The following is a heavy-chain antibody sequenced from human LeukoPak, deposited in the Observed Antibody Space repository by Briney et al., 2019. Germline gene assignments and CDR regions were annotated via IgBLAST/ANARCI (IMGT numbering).Heavy chain of an antibody. Sequence: PGGSLRLSCAASGFTFSSYGMHWVRQAPGKGLEWVAFMQFDESDEKCANSVRGRFTISRDNLRNILYLHMNSLRGDDTAVYYCARCAFWSGLYPLDSWGQGTLVTVSS. CDR3: ARCAFWSGLYPLDS. CDR2: MQFDESDE. D-gene: IGHD3-3*01. V-gene: IGHV3-30*02. CDR1: GFTFSSYG. J-gene: IGHJ4*02.